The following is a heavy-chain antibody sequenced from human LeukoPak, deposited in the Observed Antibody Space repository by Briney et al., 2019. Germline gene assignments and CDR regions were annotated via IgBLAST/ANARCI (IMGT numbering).Heavy chain of an antibody. D-gene: IGHD1-1*01. V-gene: IGHV3-73*01. Sequence: GGSLRLSCAASGFTFSGSAMHWVRQASGKGLEWVGRTRSKTNRYATSYAASVKGRFALSRDDSKNTAYLQMNSLKTEDTAVYYCTRYNVGFESWGQGTLVTVSS. CDR2: TRSKTNRYAT. CDR3: TRYNVGFES. CDR1: GFTFSGSA. J-gene: IGHJ4*02.